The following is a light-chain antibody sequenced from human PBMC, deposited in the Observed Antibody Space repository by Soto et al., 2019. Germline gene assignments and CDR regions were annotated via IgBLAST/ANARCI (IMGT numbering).Light chain of an antibody. CDR3: GTWDSSLSVWG. CDR2: DNN. CDR1: NSNIGKNF. V-gene: IGLV1-51*01. Sequence: QSVLTQPPSVSTAPGQKVTISCSGSNSNIGKNFVSWYQQLPGTAPKLLIYDNNKRPSEIPDRFSGSKSGTSATLGITGLQTGDEADYYCGTWDSSLSVWGFCGGTTLTVL. J-gene: IGLJ3*02.